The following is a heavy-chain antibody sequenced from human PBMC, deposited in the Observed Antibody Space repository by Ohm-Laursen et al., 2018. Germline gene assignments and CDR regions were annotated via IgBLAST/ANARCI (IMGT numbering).Heavy chain of an antibody. CDR1: GFTFDDYA. CDR2: ISWNSGSI. Sequence: SLRLSCTASGFTFDDYAMHWVRQAPGKGLEWVSGISWNSGSIGYADSVKGRFTISRDNAKNSLYLQMNSLRSEDTAVYYCARATTVTPTGDYWGQGTLVTVSS. J-gene: IGHJ4*02. CDR3: ARATTVTPTGDY. D-gene: IGHD4-17*01. V-gene: IGHV3-9*01.